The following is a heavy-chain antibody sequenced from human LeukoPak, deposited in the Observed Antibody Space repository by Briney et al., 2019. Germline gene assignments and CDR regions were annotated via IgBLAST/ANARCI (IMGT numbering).Heavy chain of an antibody. D-gene: IGHD3-10*01. CDR2: ISGSGGST. J-gene: IGHJ4*02. Sequence: GGSLRLSCAASGFTFSSYAMSWVRQAPGKGLEWVSAISGSGGSTYYADSVKGRFTISRDNSKNTLYLQMNSLRAEDTAVYYCARASRLYGSGSYYDYWGQGTLVTVSS. CDR3: ARASRLYGSGSYYDY. V-gene: IGHV3-23*01. CDR1: GFTFSSYA.